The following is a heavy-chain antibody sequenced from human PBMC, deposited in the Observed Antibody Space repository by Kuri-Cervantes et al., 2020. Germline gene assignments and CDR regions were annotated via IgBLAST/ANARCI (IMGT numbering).Heavy chain of an antibody. V-gene: IGHV3-21*01. Sequence: LSLTCAASGFTFSSYSMNWVRQAPGKGLEWVSSISSSSSYIYYADSVKGRFTISRDNAKNSLYLQMNSLRAEDTAVYYCARDSGNHYYMDVWGKGTTVTVSS. CDR2: ISSSSSYI. J-gene: IGHJ6*03. CDR3: ARDSGNHYYMDV. CDR1: GFTFSSYS. D-gene: IGHD1-26*01.